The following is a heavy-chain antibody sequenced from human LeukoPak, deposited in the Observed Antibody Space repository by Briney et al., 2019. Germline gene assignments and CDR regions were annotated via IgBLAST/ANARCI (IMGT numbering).Heavy chain of an antibody. CDR3: ARDLMYCDTMSCYDGDFDY. CDR2: INPSNGGT. D-gene: IGHD2-2*01. V-gene: IGHV1-2*02. J-gene: IGHJ4*02. Sequence: ASVKVSCKASGYTFTGYYMHWVRQAPGQGLEWMGWINPSNGGTHYAQNFQGRVTMTRDTSISTACMELSGLRSDDTAIYYCARDLMYCDTMSCYDGDFDYWGQGTPVTVSS. CDR1: GYTFTGYY.